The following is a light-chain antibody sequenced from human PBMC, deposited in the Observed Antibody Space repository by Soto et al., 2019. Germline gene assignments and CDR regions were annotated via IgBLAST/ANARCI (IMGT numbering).Light chain of an antibody. Sequence: DVVMTQSPLSLPVTLGQPASISCRSSQSLVYSDGNIYLNWFHQRPGQSPRRLIYKVSNRDSGVPERFSGSVSGTDFTLKISRVEAEDVGVYYCIQGTHWPPTLGGGTKVEIK. J-gene: IGKJ4*01. CDR2: KVS. CDR3: IQGTHWPPT. CDR1: QSLVYSDGNIY. V-gene: IGKV2-30*01.